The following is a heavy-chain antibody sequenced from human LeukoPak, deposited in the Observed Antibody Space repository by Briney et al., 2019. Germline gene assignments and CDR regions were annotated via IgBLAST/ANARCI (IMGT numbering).Heavy chain of an antibody. J-gene: IGHJ6*02. CDR2: MNPNSGNT. CDR3: ARVVGGSSWYGLLYYYYGMDV. D-gene: IGHD6-13*01. V-gene: IGHV1-8*01. Sequence: ASVKVSCKASGYTFTSYDINWVRQATGQGLEWMGWMNPNSGNTGYAQKFQGRVTMTRNTSISTAYMELSSLRSEDTAVYYCARVVGGSSWYGLLYYYYGMDVWGQGTMVTVSS. CDR1: GYTFTSYD.